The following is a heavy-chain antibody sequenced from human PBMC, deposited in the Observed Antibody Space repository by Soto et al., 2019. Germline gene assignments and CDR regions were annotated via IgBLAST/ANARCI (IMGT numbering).Heavy chain of an antibody. D-gene: IGHD6-19*01. CDR1: GFTFSSYA. V-gene: IGHV3-30-3*01. Sequence: QVQLVESGGGVVQPGRSLRLSCAASGFTFSSYAMHWVRQAPGKGLEWVAVISYDGSNKYYADSVKGRFTISRDTSKNTLYLQMNSLRAEDTAVYYCARLAGYSSGWYEDYWGQGTLVTVAS. CDR2: ISYDGSNK. CDR3: ARLAGYSSGWYEDY. J-gene: IGHJ4*02.